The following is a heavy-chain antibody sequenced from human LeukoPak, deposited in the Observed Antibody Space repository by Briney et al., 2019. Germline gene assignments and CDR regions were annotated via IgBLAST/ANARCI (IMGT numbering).Heavy chain of an antibody. CDR2: INHSGST. Sequence: SETLSLTCAVYGGSFSGYNWSWIRQPPGKGLEWIGEINHSGSTNYNPSLKSRVTISVDTSKNQFSLKLSSVTAADTAVYYCARAEDIVVVPATKKGDDDYWGQGTLVTVSS. V-gene: IGHV4-34*01. J-gene: IGHJ4*02. CDR1: GGSFSGYN. D-gene: IGHD2-2*01. CDR3: ARAEDIVVVPATKKGDDDY.